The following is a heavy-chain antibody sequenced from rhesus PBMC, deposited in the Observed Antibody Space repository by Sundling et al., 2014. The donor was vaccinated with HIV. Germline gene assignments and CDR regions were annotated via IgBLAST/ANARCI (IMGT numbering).Heavy chain of an antibody. J-gene: IGHJ4*01. D-gene: IGHD2-33*01. V-gene: IGHV3-116*02. CDR2: IRSKVHGETS. CDR3: ARYCFGSGCDRGFDY. CDR1: GFTFTDHF. Sequence: EVRLVESGGGLVQPGGSLRLSCTASGFTFTDHFMGWVRQAPGKGPEWITFIRSKVHGETSEYAASVKDRFTISRDDSKSIAYLQMNSLKTEDSAVYHCARYCFGSGCDRGFDYWGQGVLVTVSS.